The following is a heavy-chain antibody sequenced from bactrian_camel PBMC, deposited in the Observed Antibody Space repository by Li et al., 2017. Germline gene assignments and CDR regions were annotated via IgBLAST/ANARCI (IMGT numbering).Heavy chain of an antibody. D-gene: IGHD6*01. CDR3: ATKGDGNWYQTLGY. V-gene: IGHV3S5*01. J-gene: IGHJ6*01. CDR1: GSTFSSYF. Sequence: VQLVESGGGLVQPGGSLRLSCAASGSTFSSYFMSWVRQAPGKGLEWVSIIYSDGTDTYYTDSVKGRFTISRDNTKNIVYLQMNSLKSEDTALYYCATKGDGNWYQTLGYRGQGTQVTVS. CDR2: IYSDGTDT.